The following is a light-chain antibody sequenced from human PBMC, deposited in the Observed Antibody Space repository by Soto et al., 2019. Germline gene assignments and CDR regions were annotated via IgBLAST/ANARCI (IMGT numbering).Light chain of an antibody. CDR2: AAS. V-gene: IGKV1-39*01. Sequence: DIQMTQSPSSLSASVGDRVAITCRASQNISSYLTWYRHKAGSAPELLIYAASTLQRGVPSSFSGRGSGTDFLLTISSLQPEDFAPYACQQSFSSPRSFGQGTKVEIK. CDR1: QNISSY. J-gene: IGKJ2*03. CDR3: QQSFSSPRS.